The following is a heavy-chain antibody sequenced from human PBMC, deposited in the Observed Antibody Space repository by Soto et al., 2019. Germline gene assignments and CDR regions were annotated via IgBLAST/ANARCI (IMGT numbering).Heavy chain of an antibody. CDR2: ISYDGSNK. D-gene: IGHD6-6*01. J-gene: IGHJ4*02. CDR1: GFTFSSYA. V-gene: IGHV3-30-3*01. Sequence: PGGSLRLSCAASGFTFSSYAMHWVRQAPGKGLEWVAVISYDGSNKYYADSVKGRFTISRDNSKNTLYLQMNSLRAEDTAVYYCARDQQQLVNYFDYWGQGTLVTVSS. CDR3: ARDQQQLVNYFDY.